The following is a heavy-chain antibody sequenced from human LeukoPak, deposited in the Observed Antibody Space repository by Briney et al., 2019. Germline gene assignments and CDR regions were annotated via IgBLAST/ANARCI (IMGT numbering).Heavy chain of an antibody. CDR1: GGSISSYY. V-gene: IGHV4-4*07. Sequence: SETLSLTCNVSGGSISSYYWGWIRQPAGKGLEWIGRIYSSGSTNYNPSLKSRVTMSVDTSKNQFSLNLSSVTAADTAVYYCARFAIAATGTDYWGQGTLVTVSS. D-gene: IGHD6-13*01. CDR3: ARFAIAATGTDY. J-gene: IGHJ4*02. CDR2: IYSSGST.